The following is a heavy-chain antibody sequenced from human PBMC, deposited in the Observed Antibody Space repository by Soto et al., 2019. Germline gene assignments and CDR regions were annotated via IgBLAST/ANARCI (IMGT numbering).Heavy chain of an antibody. Sequence: SGPTLVNPTQTLTLTCTFSGFSLSTSGMGVGWIRQPPGKAMEWLAIIYWNDEKRYSTSLKSRLTITKDTSKNQVVLTMTNMDPVDTATYYCAHRPSSSSFFDYWGQGALVTVSS. D-gene: IGHD6-13*01. CDR1: GFSLSTSGMG. CDR3: AHRPSSSSFFDY. CDR2: IYWNDEK. J-gene: IGHJ4*02. V-gene: IGHV2-5*01.